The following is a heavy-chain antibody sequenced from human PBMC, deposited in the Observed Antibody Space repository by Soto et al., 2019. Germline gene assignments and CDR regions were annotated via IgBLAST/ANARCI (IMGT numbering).Heavy chain of an antibody. D-gene: IGHD6-19*01. V-gene: IGHV3-30*03. CDR3: AQASRRDGCNFDY. CDR2: ISYDGSNK. Sequence: QVQLVESGGGVVQPGRSLRLSCAASGFTFSSYGMHWVRQAPGKGLEWVAVISYDGSNKYYADSVKGRFTISRDNSKNTLYLQMNSLRAEDTAVYYCAQASRRDGCNFDYWGQGTLVTVSS. J-gene: IGHJ4*02. CDR1: GFTFSSYG.